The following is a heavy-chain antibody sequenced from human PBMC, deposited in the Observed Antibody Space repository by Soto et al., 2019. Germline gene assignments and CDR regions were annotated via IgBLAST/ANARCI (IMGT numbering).Heavy chain of an antibody. CDR1: GFTFSSYS. V-gene: IGHV3-21*01. CDR3: ARISTYYDILTGLSRYYYGMDV. J-gene: IGHJ6*02. D-gene: IGHD3-9*01. CDR2: ISSSSSYI. Sequence: GGSLRLSCAASGFTFSSYSMNWVRQAPGKGLEWVSSISSSSSYIYYADSVKGRFTISRDNAKNSLYLQMNSLRAEDTAVYYCARISTYYDILTGLSRYYYGMDVWGQGTTVTVSS.